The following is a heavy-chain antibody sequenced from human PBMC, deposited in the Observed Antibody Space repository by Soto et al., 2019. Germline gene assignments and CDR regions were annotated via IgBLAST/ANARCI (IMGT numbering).Heavy chain of an antibody. V-gene: IGHV1-8*01. D-gene: IGHD6-19*01. CDR2: MNPNSGNT. Sequence: ASVKVSCKASGYTFTSYDINWVRQATGRGLEWMGWMNPNSGNTGYAQKFQGRVTMTRNTSISTAYMEMSSLRSEDTALYYCARHIAVAPPRDYFDYWGQGTLVTVSS. CDR1: GYTFTSYD. J-gene: IGHJ4*02. CDR3: ARHIAVAPPRDYFDY.